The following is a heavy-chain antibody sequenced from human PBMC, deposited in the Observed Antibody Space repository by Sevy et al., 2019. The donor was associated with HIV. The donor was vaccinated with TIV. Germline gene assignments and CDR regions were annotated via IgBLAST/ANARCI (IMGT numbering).Heavy chain of an antibody. D-gene: IGHD3-22*01. CDR2: IKQDGSEK. CDR3: AKLREDSSGFRFDY. CDR1: GFTFRRYW. J-gene: IGHJ4*02. Sequence: GGSLRLSCAASGFTFRRYWMSWVRQAPGKGLEWVANIKQDGSEKYYVASVKGRFTSSRDNAKNSLYLQMNSVRAEDTAVYYCAKLREDSSGFRFDYWGQGTLVTVSS. V-gene: IGHV3-7*01.